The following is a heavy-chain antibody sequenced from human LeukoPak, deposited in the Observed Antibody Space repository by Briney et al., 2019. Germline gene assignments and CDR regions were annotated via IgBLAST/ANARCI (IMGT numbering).Heavy chain of an antibody. CDR1: GLTFSSSW. D-gene: IGHD5-18*01. J-gene: IGHJ4*02. CDR2: INPDGNKK. V-gene: IGHV3-7*01. CDR3: ARDLAYSRLDY. Sequence: GGSLRLSCAVSGLTFSSSWMDWVRQAPGKGLEWVASINPDGNKKYSADSVKGRFTISRDNAENSLYLQMNSLRVEDTAFYYCARDLAYSRLDYWGQGMLVTASS.